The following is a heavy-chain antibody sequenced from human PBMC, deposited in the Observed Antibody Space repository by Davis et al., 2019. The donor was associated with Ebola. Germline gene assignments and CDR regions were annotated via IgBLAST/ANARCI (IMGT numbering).Heavy chain of an antibody. CDR1: GFTFSSYA. D-gene: IGHD6-19*01. J-gene: IGHJ6*02. CDR2: ISGSGGST. Sequence: GESLKISCAASGFTFSSYAMSWVRQAPGKGLEWVSAISGSGGSTYYADSVKGRFTISRDNSKSTLYLQMDSLRDDDTAVYYCAKRYSSAYSCGMDVWGQGTTVTVSS. CDR3: AKRYSSAYSCGMDV. V-gene: IGHV3-23*01.